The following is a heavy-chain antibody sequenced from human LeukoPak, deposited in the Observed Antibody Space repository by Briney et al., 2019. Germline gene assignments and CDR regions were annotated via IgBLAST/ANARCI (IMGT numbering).Heavy chain of an antibody. CDR1: GYTFTGDY. Sequence: ASVKVSCKASGYTFTGDYMYWGRQAPGQGLEWMGWINTNSGGTNYSQKFQGRVTMTRDTSISTAYVELSRLRSDDTAVDYGARGKDGGAGIVVVPAVFDYWGQGTLVTVSS. J-gene: IGHJ4*02. CDR3: ARGKDGGAGIVVVPAVFDY. CDR2: INTNSGGT. D-gene: IGHD2-2*01. V-gene: IGHV1-2*02.